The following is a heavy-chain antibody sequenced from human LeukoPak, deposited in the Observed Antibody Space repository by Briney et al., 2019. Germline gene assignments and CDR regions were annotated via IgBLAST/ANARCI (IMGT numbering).Heavy chain of an antibody. V-gene: IGHV5-51*01. CDR3: ARHRVLVAGTGRFLDY. J-gene: IGHJ4*02. CDR1: GYSFTSYW. Sequence: GESLKISCKASGYSFTSYWIGWVRQMPGKGLEWMGILSPGNSDIRYSPSFQGQVTISADGSISTAYLQWSSLKASDTAMYYCARHRVLVAGTGRFLDYWGQGTLVTVSS. D-gene: IGHD6-19*01. CDR2: LSPGNSDI.